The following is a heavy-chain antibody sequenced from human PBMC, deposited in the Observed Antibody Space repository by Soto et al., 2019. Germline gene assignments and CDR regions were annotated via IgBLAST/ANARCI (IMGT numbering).Heavy chain of an antibody. V-gene: IGHV1-46*01. Sequence: GASVKVSCKASGYTFTSYYMHWVRQAPGQGLEWMGIINPSGGSTSYAQKFQGRVTMTRDTSTSTVYMELSSLRSEDTAVYYCARDREWLPPPTGYYYGMDVWGQGTTVTVSS. CDR1: GYTFTSYY. CDR2: INPSGGST. CDR3: ARDREWLPPPTGYYYGMDV. D-gene: IGHD6-19*01. J-gene: IGHJ6*02.